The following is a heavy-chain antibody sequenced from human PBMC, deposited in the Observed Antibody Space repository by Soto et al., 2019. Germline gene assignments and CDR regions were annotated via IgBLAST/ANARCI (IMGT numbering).Heavy chain of an antibody. CDR3: VHTVMVHTITGGHYFDY. Sequence: QITLEESGPTLVKPTQTLTPTCTFSAFSLSTNGVGVGWIRQPPGKPLEWLAVIYWNEDKRYSRSLKSRLSITKDTSKNQVVLTMSTMDPVDTATYYCVHTVMVHTITGGHYFDYWGQGILVTVSS. J-gene: IGHJ4*02. V-gene: IGHV2-5*01. CDR1: AFSLSTNGVG. D-gene: IGHD2-8*01. CDR2: IYWNEDK.